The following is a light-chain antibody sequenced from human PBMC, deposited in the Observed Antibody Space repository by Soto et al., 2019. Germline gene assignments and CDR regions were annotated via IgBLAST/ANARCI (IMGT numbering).Light chain of an antibody. CDR3: QQSYSTPRT. CDR1: QTISIY. Sequence: DIHMTQSPSSLSASVGDRVTITCRPSQTISIYLNWYQQKPGKAPKLLIYAASSLQSGVPSRFSGSGSGTDFTLTISSLQPEDFATYYCQQSYSTPRTFGQGTKVDIK. J-gene: IGKJ1*01. V-gene: IGKV1-39*01. CDR2: AAS.